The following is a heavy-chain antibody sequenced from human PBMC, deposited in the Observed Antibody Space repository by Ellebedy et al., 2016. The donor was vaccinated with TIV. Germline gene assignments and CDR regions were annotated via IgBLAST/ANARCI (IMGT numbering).Heavy chain of an antibody. CDR1: GFTFSSYA. V-gene: IGHV3-23*01. CDR2: ITGSGDST. Sequence: GESLKISCAASGFTFSSYAMSWVRQTPGKGLEWVSAITGSGDSTYYTDSVRGRFTISRDTYKNTVNLQMNSLRVEDTAIYYCAVVDFCWGQGTLVTVSS. D-gene: IGHD2-15*01. CDR3: AVVDFC. J-gene: IGHJ4*02.